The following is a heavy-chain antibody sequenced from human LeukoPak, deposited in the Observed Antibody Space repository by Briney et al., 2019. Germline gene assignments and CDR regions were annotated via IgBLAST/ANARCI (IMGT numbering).Heavy chain of an antibody. D-gene: IGHD3-16*02. CDR3: AREVFMITFGGVIVGDWFDP. CDR1: GGSISTTNYY. Sequence: SETLSLTCTVSGGSISTTNYYWGWIRQSPGKGLEWFGCVYYSGNTYYNPSLKSRVTISVDTSKNQFSLKLSSVTAADTAVYYCAREVFMITFGGVIVGDWFDPWGQGTLVTVSS. V-gene: IGHV4-39*07. J-gene: IGHJ5*02. CDR2: VYYSGNT.